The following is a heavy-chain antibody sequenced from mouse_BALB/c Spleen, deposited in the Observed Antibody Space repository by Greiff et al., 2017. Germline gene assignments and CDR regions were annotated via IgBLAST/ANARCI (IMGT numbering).Heavy chain of an antibody. CDR3: ARGIATGDGLAY. J-gene: IGHJ3*01. CDR1: GFTFSDYY. D-gene: IGHD1-1*01. Sequence: EVQLVESGGGLVKPGGSLKLSCAASGFTFSDYYMYWVRQTPEKRLEWVATISDGGSYTYYPDSVKGRFTISRDNAKNNLYLQMSSLKSEDTAMYYCARGIATGDGLAYWGQGTPVTVSA. V-gene: IGHV5-4*02. CDR2: ISDGGSYT.